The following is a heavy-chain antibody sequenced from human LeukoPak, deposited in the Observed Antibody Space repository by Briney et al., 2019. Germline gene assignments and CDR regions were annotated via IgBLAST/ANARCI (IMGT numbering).Heavy chain of an antibody. V-gene: IGHV4-59*01. J-gene: IGHJ4*02. Sequence: PSETLSLTCTVSGGSISTYYWSWVRQSPGKGLEWIGHIDYSGSTNYNPSLKSRVAMSVDTSKKQFSLKLSSVTAADTAVYYCARAIEVGAMTPFDYWGQGTLVTVSS. D-gene: IGHD1-26*01. CDR1: GGSISTYY. CDR2: IDYSGST. CDR3: ARAIEVGAMTPFDY.